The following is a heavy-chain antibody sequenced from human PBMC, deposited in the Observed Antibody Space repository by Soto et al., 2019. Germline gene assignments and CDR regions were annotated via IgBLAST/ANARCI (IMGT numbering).Heavy chain of an antibody. Sequence: PSETLSLTCTVSGGSISSGGYYWSWIRQHPGKGLEWIGYIYYSGSTYYNPSLKSRVTISVDTSKNQFSLKLSSVTAADTAVYYCARVGPKKETVAGKLLFDYWGQGTLVTVSS. D-gene: IGHD6-19*01. CDR1: GGSISSGGYY. J-gene: IGHJ4*02. CDR2: IYYSGST. V-gene: IGHV4-31*03. CDR3: ARVGPKKETVAGKLLFDY.